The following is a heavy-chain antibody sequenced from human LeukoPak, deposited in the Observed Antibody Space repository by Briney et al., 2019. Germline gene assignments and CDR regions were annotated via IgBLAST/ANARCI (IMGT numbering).Heavy chain of an antibody. CDR1: GYTFTGYY. CDR3: AASEALVLIDY. J-gene: IGHJ4*02. D-gene: IGHD2-8*02. Sequence: GASVNASCKASGYTFTGYYVHWVRQAPGQGLEWMGWINPNSGGTNYAQKFQGRVTLTRDTSISTAYMELSRLRSDDTAVYYCAASEALVLIDYWGQGTLVTVSS. V-gene: IGHV1-2*02. CDR2: INPNSGGT.